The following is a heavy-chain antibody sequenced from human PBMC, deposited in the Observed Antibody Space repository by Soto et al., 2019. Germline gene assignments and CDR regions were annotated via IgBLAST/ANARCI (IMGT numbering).Heavy chain of an antibody. CDR2: IYPSDGST. J-gene: IGHJ4*02. Sequence: ASVKVSCKASGYTFTDFYIHWVRQAPGQGLEWMAVIYPSDGSTTYAQSFQGRVIVTSDTSTNTIYMDLSSLTSEDTAVYYCARADRGYWGQGTLVTVSS. CDR1: GYTFTDFY. D-gene: IGHD1-26*01. V-gene: IGHV1-46*01. CDR3: ARADRGY.